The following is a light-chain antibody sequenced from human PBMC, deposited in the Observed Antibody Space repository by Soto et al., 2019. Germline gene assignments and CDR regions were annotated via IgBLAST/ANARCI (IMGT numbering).Light chain of an antibody. CDR2: GAS. Sequence: EIVMTQSPGTLSVSPGERATLSCRASQSVRSYLAWYQQKPGQAPRLLIYGASTRATGIPARFSGSGSGTELTLTISSLQSEDFGVYYCQQYNDWPGTFGQGTTLEVK. CDR3: QQYNDWPGT. CDR1: QSVRSY. J-gene: IGKJ2*01. V-gene: IGKV3-15*01.